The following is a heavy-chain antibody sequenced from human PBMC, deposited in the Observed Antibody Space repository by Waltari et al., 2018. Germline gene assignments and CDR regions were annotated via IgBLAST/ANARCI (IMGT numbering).Heavy chain of an antibody. Sequence: DVQLVESGGGLVQPGGSLRLSCEGSGLGIPPYSKIGVRLAPGKGLEWVSFISGSRSRGFYYADSVKGRFTVSRDNDKNSLYLQMNNLRAEDTALYYCARIRGTLGHYYAMDVWGHGTTVTVSS. CDR2: ISGSRSRGF. CDR3: ARIRGTLGHYYAMDV. J-gene: IGHJ6*02. D-gene: IGHD1-26*01. CDR1: GLGIPPYS. V-gene: IGHV3-48*04.